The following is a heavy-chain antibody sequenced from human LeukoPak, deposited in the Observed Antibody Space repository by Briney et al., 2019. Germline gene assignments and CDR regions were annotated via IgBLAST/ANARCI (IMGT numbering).Heavy chain of an antibody. J-gene: IGHJ4*02. CDR3: ARDSTAPFDY. CDR2: ISSNGGST. V-gene: IGHV3-64D*06. CDR1: GLTFSSYA. Sequence: GGSLRLSCSASGLTFSSYAMHWVRQAPGKGLEYVSAISSNGGSTYYADSVKGRFTISRDNSKNTLYLQMSSLRAEDTAVYYCARDSTAPFDYWGQGTLVTVSS.